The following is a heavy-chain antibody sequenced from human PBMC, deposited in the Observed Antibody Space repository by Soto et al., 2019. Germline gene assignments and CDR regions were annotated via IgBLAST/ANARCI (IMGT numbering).Heavy chain of an antibody. CDR1: GGCISSGGYY. CDR2: IYYSGST. V-gene: IGHV4-31*03. D-gene: IGHD5-12*01. J-gene: IGHJ4*02. Sequence: QVQLQESGPGLVKPSQTRSLTCTVTGGCISSGGYYWSWIRQHPGKGLEWIGYIYYSGSTYYNPSLKSRVTISVDTSKNQFSLKLSSVTAADTAVYYCARHEWLRPFDFWGQGTLVTVSS. CDR3: ARHEWLRPFDF.